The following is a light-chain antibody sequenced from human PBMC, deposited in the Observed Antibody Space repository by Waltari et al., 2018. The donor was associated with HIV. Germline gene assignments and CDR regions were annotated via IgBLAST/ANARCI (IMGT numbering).Light chain of an antibody. Sequence: QSVLTQPPSASGTPGQWVTISCSGSTSNIGSNTVNWYQQLPQTAPKLLMFGNNQRPSGVPDRFSGSKSGTSASLAISGLQSEDEADYYCAAWDGSLNGYVFGTGTKVTVL. CDR2: GNN. CDR3: AAWDGSLNGYV. J-gene: IGLJ1*01. V-gene: IGLV1-44*01. CDR1: TSNIGSNT.